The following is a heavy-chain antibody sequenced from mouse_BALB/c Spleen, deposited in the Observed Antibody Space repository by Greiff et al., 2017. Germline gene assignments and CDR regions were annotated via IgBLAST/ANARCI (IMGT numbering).Heavy chain of an antibody. CDR3: AKDGGPPPPDRYFDV. J-gene: IGHJ1*01. V-gene: IGHV5-6-3*01. Sequence: EVMLVESGGGLVQPGGSLKLSCAASGFTFSSYGMSWVRQTPDKRLELVATINSNGGSTYYPDSVKGRFTISRDNAKNTLYLQMSSLKSEDTAMYYGAKDGGPPPPDRYFDVWGAGTTVTVSA. CDR1: GFTFSSYG. CDR2: INSNGGST.